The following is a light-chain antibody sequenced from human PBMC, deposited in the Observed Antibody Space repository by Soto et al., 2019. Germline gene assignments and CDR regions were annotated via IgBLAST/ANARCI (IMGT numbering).Light chain of an antibody. CDR3: SSYTTSSTDV. Sequence: QSVLTQPASVSGSPGQSITISCTGTSSDVGGYNYVSWYQQHPGKAPKLLICDVSNRPSGVSNRFSGSKSGNTASLTISGLQAEDEADYYCSSYTTSSTDVFATGTKVTVL. J-gene: IGLJ1*01. CDR1: SSDVGGYNY. CDR2: DVS. V-gene: IGLV2-14*01.